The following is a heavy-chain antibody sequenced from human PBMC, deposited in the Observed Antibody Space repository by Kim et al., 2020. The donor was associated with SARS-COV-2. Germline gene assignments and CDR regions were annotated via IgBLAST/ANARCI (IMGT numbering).Heavy chain of an antibody. CDR3: AKVPPEYSSSWRYFDY. D-gene: IGHD6-13*01. Sequence: GGSLRLSCAASGFTFSSYAMSWVRQAPGKGLEWVSVIYSGGSSTYYADSVKGRFTISRDNSKNTLYLQMNSLRAEDTAVYYCAKVPPEYSSSWRYFDYWGQGTLVTVSS. CDR2: IYSGGSST. J-gene: IGHJ4*02. V-gene: IGHV3-23*03. CDR1: GFTFSSYA.